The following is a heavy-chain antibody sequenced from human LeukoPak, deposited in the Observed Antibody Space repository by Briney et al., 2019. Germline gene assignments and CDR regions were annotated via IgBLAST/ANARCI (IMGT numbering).Heavy chain of an antibody. CDR1: GYSFTSYW. V-gene: IGHV5-10-1*01. CDR2: IDPSDSYS. Sequence: GESLKISCKGSGYSFTSYWISWVRQMPGKGLEWMGRIDPSDSYSNYSPSFQGHVTISADKSISTAYLQWSSLKAPDTAMYYCARLLAGRYYYYGMDVWGQGTTVTVSS. D-gene: IGHD6-19*01. J-gene: IGHJ6*02. CDR3: ARLLAGRYYYYGMDV.